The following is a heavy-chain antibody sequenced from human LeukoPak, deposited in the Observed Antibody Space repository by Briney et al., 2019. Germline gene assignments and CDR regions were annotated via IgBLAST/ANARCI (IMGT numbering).Heavy chain of an antibody. CDR3: ARERALGGYHDGSDM. CDR2: ISGSGTTI. V-gene: IGHV3-48*03. D-gene: IGHD3-22*01. J-gene: IGHJ3*02. Sequence: GGSLRLSCATSGFIFSNYEMNWVRQAPGKGLEWVSYISGSGTTIDYADSVKGRFTIARDNAKHSVSLQMNNLRVEDTAVYYCARERALGGYHDGSDMWGQGTKVTVSS. CDR1: GFIFSNYE.